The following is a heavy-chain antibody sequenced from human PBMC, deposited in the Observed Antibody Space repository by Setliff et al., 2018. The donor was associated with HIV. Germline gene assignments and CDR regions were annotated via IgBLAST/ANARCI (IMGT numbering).Heavy chain of an antibody. V-gene: IGHV3-11*05. CDR2: ISSSSSYT. Sequence: PGGSLRLSCAASGFTFSDYYMSWIRQAPGKGLKWVSYISSSSSYTNYADSVKGRFTISRDNAKNSLYLQMNSLRAEDTAVYYCARERPNSLYFDFWGQGTRVTVSS. D-gene: IGHD7-27*01. J-gene: IGHJ4*02. CDR1: GFTFSDYY. CDR3: ARERPNSLYFDF.